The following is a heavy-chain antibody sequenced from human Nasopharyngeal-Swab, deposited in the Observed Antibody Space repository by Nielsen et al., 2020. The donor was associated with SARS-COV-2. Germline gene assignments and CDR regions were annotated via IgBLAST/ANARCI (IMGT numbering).Heavy chain of an antibody. D-gene: IGHD1-26*01. CDR2: ISSSGSTI. V-gene: IGHV3-11*01. Sequence: GESLKISCAASGFTFSGYYMSWIRQAPGKGLEWVSYISSSGSTIYYADSVKGRFTISRDNAKNSLYLQMNSLRAEDTAVYYCARAREKVGATNYWGQGTLVTVSS. CDR1: GFTFSGYY. J-gene: IGHJ4*02. CDR3: ARAREKVGATNY.